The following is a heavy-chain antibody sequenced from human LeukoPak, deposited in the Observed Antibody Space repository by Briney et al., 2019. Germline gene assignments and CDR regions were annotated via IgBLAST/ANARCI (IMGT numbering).Heavy chain of an antibody. J-gene: IGHJ4*02. D-gene: IGHD4-17*01. CDR3: ARADYAEGFDY. CDR2: IYYSGST. Sequence: KTSQTLSLTCTVSGGSISSGGYYWSWIRQHPGKGLEWIGYIYYSGSTYYNPSLKSRVTISVDTSKNQFSLKLSSVTAAGTAVYYCARADYAEGFDYWGQGTLVTVSS. CDR1: GGSISSGGYY. V-gene: IGHV4-31*03.